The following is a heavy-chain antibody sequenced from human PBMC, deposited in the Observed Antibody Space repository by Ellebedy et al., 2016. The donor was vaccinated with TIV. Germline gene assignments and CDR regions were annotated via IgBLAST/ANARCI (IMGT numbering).Heavy chain of an antibody. CDR3: ARGGYYDVSGYYYFER. V-gene: IGHV3-74*03. D-gene: IGHD3-22*01. Sequence: GESLKISCAASGFTFSDYWMQWVRHAPGEGLVWVSRITPDGLTTHADSVKGRFTISRDNAKNTLYLEMNSLRTEDTAVYYCARGGYYDVSGYYYFERWGQGTLVTVSS. J-gene: IGHJ4*02. CDR1: GFTFSDYW. CDR2: ITPDGLT.